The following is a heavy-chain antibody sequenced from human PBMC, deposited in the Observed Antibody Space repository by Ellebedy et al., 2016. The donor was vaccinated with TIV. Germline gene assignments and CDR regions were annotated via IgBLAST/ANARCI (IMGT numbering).Heavy chain of an antibody. CDR2: INAGNGNT. V-gene: IGHV1-3*01. CDR3: ARVYPRDSSGWYFDY. CDR1: GYSFITYF. Sequence: ASVKVSCKASGYSFITYFIHWVRQAPGQRLEWLGWINAGNGNTKYLQKFQGRVTITRDTFASTVYMELSSLRSEDTAVYYCARVYPRDSSGWYFDYWGQGTLVTVSS. J-gene: IGHJ4*02. D-gene: IGHD6-19*01.